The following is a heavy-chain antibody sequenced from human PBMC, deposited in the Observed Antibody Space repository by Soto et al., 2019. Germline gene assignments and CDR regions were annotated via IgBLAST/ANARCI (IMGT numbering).Heavy chain of an antibody. Sequence: SVKVSCKASGGTFSSYAMSWVRQAPGQGLEWMGGIIPIFGTANYAQKFQGRVTITADESTSTAYMELSSLRSEDTAVYYCARAFFRAAADNWFDPWGQGTLVTVSS. D-gene: IGHD6-13*01. CDR2: IIPIFGTA. CDR1: GGTFSSYA. J-gene: IGHJ5*02. V-gene: IGHV1-69*13. CDR3: ARAFFRAAADNWFDP.